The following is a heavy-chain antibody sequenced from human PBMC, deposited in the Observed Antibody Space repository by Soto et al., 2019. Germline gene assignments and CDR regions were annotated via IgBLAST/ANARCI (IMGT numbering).Heavy chain of an antibody. CDR3: ARRAETNGWNGFGADKYYFDF. V-gene: IGHV1-8*01. CDR2: MNPNSANS. D-gene: IGHD1-1*01. CDR1: GYTFTSYD. Sequence: ASVKVSCKASGYTFTSYDIYWVRQATGQGLEWMGWMNPNSANSGYAQKFQGRVTMTSDTYISTAHMELSSLRSEDTAVYYCARRAETNGWNGFGADKYYFDFWGQGTLVTVSS. J-gene: IGHJ4*02.